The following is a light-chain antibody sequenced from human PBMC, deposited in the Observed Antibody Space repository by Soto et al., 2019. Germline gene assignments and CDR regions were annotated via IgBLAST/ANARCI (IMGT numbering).Light chain of an antibody. J-gene: IGLJ2*01. CDR3: QTWGSGIVV. Sequence: QLVLTQSPSASASLGASVKLTCTLSSGHSNYAIAWHQQQSEKGPRYLMKLNSDGSHSKGDGIPDRFSGSSSWAERYLTISSLQSEDEADYYCQTWGSGIVVFGGGTKVTVL. CDR1: SGHSNYA. CDR2: LNSDGSH. V-gene: IGLV4-69*01.